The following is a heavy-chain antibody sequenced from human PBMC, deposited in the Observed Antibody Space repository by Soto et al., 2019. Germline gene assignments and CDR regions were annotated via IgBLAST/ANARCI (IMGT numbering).Heavy chain of an antibody. D-gene: IGHD2-15*01. Sequence: GESLKVSCKASGYTFTSYAMHWVRQAPGQRLEWMGWINAGNGNTKYSQKFQGRVTIARDTSASTAYMELSSLRSEDTAVYYCARGPGGPDGPGDYWGQGTLVTVSS. J-gene: IGHJ4*02. CDR2: INAGNGNT. CDR3: ARGPGGPDGPGDY. CDR1: GYTFTSYA. V-gene: IGHV1-3*01.